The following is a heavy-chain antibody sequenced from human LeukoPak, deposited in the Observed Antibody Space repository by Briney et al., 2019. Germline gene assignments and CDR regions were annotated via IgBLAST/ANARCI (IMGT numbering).Heavy chain of an antibody. Sequence: PSETLSPTCTVSGGSISSYYWSWIRQPPWKGLEWIGYIYYSGSTNYNPSLKSRVTISLDTSKNHFSLRLSSVTAADTAVYYCARDHIAATVTSYWVDPCGQGILVTVSS. D-gene: IGHD6-13*01. CDR1: GGSISSYY. CDR2: IYYSGST. CDR3: ARDHIAATVTSYWVDP. J-gene: IGHJ5*02. V-gene: IGHV4-59*01.